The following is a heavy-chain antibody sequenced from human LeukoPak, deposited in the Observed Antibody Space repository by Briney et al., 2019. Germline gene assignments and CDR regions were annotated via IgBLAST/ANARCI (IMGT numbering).Heavy chain of an antibody. J-gene: IGHJ5*02. CDR2: IYYSGST. CDR1: GGSISSYY. D-gene: IGHD1-1*01. V-gene: IGHV4-59*08. Sequence: SETLSLTCTVSGGSISSYYWSWIRQPPGKGLEWIGYIYYSGSTNYNPSLKSRVTISVDTSKNQFSLKLSSVTAADMAVYYCARLRTGFDPWGQGTLVTVSS. CDR3: ARLRTGFDP.